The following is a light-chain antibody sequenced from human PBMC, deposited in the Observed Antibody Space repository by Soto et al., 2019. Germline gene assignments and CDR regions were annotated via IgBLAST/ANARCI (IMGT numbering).Light chain of an antibody. V-gene: IGKV3-11*01. CDR1: QSVSSY. CDR2: DAS. J-gene: IGKJ4*01. Sequence: EIVLTQSPATLSLSPGERATLSCRASQSVSSYLAWYQQKPGQAPRLLIYDASNRATGIPARFSGSGSGTDFTLTISSLEPEDFAVYYCQQRSNWPLFGGGTKADIK. CDR3: QQRSNWPL.